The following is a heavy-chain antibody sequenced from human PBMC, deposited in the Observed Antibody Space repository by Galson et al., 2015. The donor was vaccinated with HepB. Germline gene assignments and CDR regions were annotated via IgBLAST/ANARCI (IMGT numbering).Heavy chain of an antibody. CDR3: AHSPDGGWHHDY. V-gene: IGHV2-5*02. Sequence: PALVKPTQTLTLTCTFSGFSLSTSGVGVGWIRQPPGKALEWLALIFWDDDKRYSPSLKSRLTITKDTSKNQVVLTMTNMDPVDTATYYCAHSPDGGWHHDYWGQGTLVTVSS. CDR1: GFSLSTSGVG. D-gene: IGHD6-19*01. CDR2: IFWDDDK. J-gene: IGHJ4*02.